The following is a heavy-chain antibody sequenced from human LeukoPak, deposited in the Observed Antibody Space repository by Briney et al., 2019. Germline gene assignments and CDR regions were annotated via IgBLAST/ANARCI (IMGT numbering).Heavy chain of an antibody. CDR3: ASSQGSYSIGSFDY. CDR2: IIPILGIA. D-gene: IGHD6-25*01. CDR1: GGTFSSYA. Sequence: SVKVSCKASGGTFSSYAISWVRQAPGQGVEWMGRIIPILGIANYAQKFQGRVTITADKSASTAYMELSSLRSEDTAVYYCASSQGSYSIGSFDYWGQGTLVTVSS. V-gene: IGHV1-69*04. J-gene: IGHJ4*02.